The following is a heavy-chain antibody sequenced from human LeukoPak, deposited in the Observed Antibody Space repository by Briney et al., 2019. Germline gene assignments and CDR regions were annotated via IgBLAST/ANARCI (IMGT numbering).Heavy chain of an antibody. CDR3: ARQGPQNWFDP. V-gene: IGHV4-39*01. J-gene: IGHJ5*02. CDR1: GASISSRDHY. CDR2: IYYSGIP. Sequence: SETLSLTCSVSGASISSRDHYWGWIRQPPGKGLEWIGSIYYSGIPYYNPSLKSRVAVSVDTSKNHFFLKLSSVTATDTAIYYCARQGPQNWFDPWGQGTLVTVSS.